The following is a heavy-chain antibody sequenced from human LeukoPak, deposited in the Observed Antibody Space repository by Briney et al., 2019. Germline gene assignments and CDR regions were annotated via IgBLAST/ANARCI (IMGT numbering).Heavy chain of an antibody. CDR3: VAYGSGSYYNEA. D-gene: IGHD3-10*01. V-gene: IGHV1-18*01. Sequence: GASVKVSCEASGYTFSTYTISWVRQAPGQGLEWMGWISAYNGNTNYAQRLQGRVTMTTDTSTSTAYMELRSLRSDDTAVYYCVAYGSGSYYNEAWGQGTLVTVSS. CDR2: ISAYNGNT. J-gene: IGHJ5*02. CDR1: GYTFSTYT.